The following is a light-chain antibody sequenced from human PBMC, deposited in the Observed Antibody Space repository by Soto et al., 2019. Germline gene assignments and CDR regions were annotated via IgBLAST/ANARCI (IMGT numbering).Light chain of an antibody. J-gene: IGKJ5*01. CDR1: QSISSW. V-gene: IGKV1-5*01. CDR2: DAS. CDR3: QQYEISPPIT. Sequence: DIQMTQSPSTLSASVGDRVTITCRASQSISSWLAWYQQKPGKAPKLLIYDASSLESGVPSRFSGSGSGTEFTLTISSLQPEDFAMYYCQQYEISPPITFGQRTRLEIK.